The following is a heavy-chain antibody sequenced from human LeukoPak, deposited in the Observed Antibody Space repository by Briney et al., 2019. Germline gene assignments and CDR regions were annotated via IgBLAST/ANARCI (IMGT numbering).Heavy chain of an antibody. J-gene: IGHJ4*02. CDR3: AKLGYCSSTSCYWDDYFDY. Sequence: PGGSLRLSCAASGFTFDDYAMHWVRQAPGKGLEWVSGISWNSGSIGYADSVKGRFTISRDNAKNSLYLQMNSLRAEDTALYYCAKLGYCSSTSCYWDDYFDYWGQGVLVTVSS. CDR1: GFTFDDYA. CDR2: ISWNSGSI. V-gene: IGHV3-9*01. D-gene: IGHD2-2*01.